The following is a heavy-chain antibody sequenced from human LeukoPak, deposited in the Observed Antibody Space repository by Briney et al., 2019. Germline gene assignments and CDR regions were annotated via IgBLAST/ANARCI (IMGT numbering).Heavy chain of an antibody. CDR2: INPSGGST. D-gene: IGHD3-10*01. Sequence: ASVKVSCKASGYTFTNYYMHWVRQAPGQGLEWMGIINPSGGSTTYAQKFQGRVTMTRDTSTSTVYMELSSMRSDDTAMYYCAREAPPYGSGSPGPSYYYYYGMDVWGQGTTVTVSS. V-gene: IGHV1-46*01. CDR1: GYTFTNYY. J-gene: IGHJ6*02. CDR3: AREAPPYGSGSPGPSYYYYYGMDV.